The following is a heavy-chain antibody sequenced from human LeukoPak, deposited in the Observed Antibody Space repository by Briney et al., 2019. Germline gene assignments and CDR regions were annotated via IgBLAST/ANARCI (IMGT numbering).Heavy chain of an antibody. D-gene: IGHD3-3*01. Sequence: PGGSLRLSCAASGFTFSSYGMHWVRQAPGKGLEWVAVIWYDGSNKYYADSVKGRFTISRDNSKNTLYLQMNSLRAEDTAVYYCAKDLGVRLRVFDYWGQGTQVTVSS. CDR2: IWYDGSNK. V-gene: IGHV3-30*02. CDR3: AKDLGVRLRVFDY. J-gene: IGHJ4*02. CDR1: GFTFSSYG.